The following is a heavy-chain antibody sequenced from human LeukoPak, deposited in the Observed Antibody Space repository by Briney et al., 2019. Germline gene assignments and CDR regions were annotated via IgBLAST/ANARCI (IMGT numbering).Heavy chain of an antibody. V-gene: IGHV3-21*01. Sequence: GGSLRLSCAASGFTFSSYSMNWVRQAPGKGLEWVPSISSSSSYIYYADSVKGRFTISRDNAKNSLYLQMNSLRAEDTAVYYCARDNLWFGERDAFDIWGQGTMVTVSS. J-gene: IGHJ3*02. CDR3: ARDNLWFGERDAFDI. D-gene: IGHD3-10*01. CDR1: GFTFSSYS. CDR2: ISSSSSYI.